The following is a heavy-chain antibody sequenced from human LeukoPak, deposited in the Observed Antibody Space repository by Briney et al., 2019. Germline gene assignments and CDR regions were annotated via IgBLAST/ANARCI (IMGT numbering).Heavy chain of an antibody. CDR1: GGTFSSYA. D-gene: IGHD3-16*02. Sequence: ASVKVSCKASGGTFSSYAISWVRQAPGQGLGWMGGIIPIFGTANYAQKFQGRVTITTDESTSTAYMELSSLRSEDTAVYYCARVVRADYDYVWGSYHPLGTYFDYWGQGTLVTVSS. V-gene: IGHV1-69*05. CDR3: ARVVRADYDYVWGSYHPLGTYFDY. CDR2: IIPIFGTA. J-gene: IGHJ4*02.